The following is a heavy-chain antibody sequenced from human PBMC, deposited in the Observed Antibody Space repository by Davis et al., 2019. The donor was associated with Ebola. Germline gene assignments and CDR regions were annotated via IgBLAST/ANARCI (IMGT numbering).Heavy chain of an antibody. Sequence: ASLLISCYASAYIFTTSYMSCVRQAPGQGLAWMGTLIPSGGITTYAQKFQVRVTMTRDMSTSTVFMELSSLRSEDTAVYYCAREDYGDVPRQYAFDIWGQGTRVTVSS. V-gene: IGHV1-46*03. CDR2: LIPSGGIT. D-gene: IGHD4-17*01. CDR1: AYIFTTSY. J-gene: IGHJ3*02. CDR3: AREDYGDVPRQYAFDI.